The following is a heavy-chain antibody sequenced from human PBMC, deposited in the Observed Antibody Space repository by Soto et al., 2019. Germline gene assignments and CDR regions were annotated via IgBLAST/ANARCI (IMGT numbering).Heavy chain of an antibody. Sequence: LRLSCAGSGFTFNNFWMHWVRQAPGKGLGWVARINTDGSVTSHADSVKGRFTISRDNAKSTLYLQMNSLRAEDSARYYCARQTGLGATNYWGRGTLVTVSS. V-gene: IGHV3-74*01. J-gene: IGHJ4*02. CDR2: INTDGSVT. D-gene: IGHD1-26*01. CDR1: GFTFNNFW. CDR3: ARQTGLGATNY.